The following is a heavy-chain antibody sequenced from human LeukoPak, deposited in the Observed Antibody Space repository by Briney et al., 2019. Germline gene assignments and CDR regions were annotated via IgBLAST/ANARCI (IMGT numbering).Heavy chain of an antibody. J-gene: IGHJ4*02. V-gene: IGHV3-48*03. CDR3: AREAPPLLWFGELFD. D-gene: IGHD3-10*01. CDR2: ISSSGSTI. Sequence: GGSLRLSCAASGFTFSSYEMNWVRQAPGKGLEWVSYISSSGSTIYYADSVKGRFTISRDNAKNSLYLLMNSLRAEDTAVYYCAREAPPLLWFGELFDWGQGTLVTVSS. CDR1: GFTFSSYE.